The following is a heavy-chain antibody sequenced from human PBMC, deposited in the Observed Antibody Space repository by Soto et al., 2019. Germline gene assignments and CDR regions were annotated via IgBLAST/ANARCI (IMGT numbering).Heavy chain of an antibody. V-gene: IGHV1-2*04. CDR3: ATTHAVSDSSGYYHYCAFDI. CDR1: GYTFTGYY. D-gene: IGHD3-22*01. CDR2: INPNGGGT. J-gene: IGHJ3*02. Sequence: ASVKISCKASGYTFTGYYMHWVRQAPGQGLEWMGWINPNGGGTNYAQKFQGWVTMTRDTSISTAYMELSRLRSDDTAVYYCATTHAVSDSSGYYHYCAFDIWGELTMVTVSS.